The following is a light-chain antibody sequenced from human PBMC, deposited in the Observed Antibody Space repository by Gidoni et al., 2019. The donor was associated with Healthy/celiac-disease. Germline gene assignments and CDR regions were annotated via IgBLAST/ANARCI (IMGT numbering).Light chain of an antibody. CDR3: QSYDSSLLYV. V-gene: IGLV1-40*01. Sequence: QSVLTQPPSVSGAPGQRVTISCTGSSSNIGAGYDVPWYQQLPGTAPKLLIYGNSNRPSGVPDRFSGSKSGTSASLAITGLQAEDEADYYCQSYDSSLLYVFGTGTKVTVL. J-gene: IGLJ1*01. CDR1: SSNIGAGYD. CDR2: GNS.